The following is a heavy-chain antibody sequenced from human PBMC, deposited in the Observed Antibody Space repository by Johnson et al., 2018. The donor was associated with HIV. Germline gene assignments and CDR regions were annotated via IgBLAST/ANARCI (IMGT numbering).Heavy chain of an antibody. D-gene: IGHD1-26*01. CDR3: ARDRKSGSYGVDAFDI. V-gene: IGHV3-11*04. CDR1: GFTFSDYH. J-gene: IGHJ3*02. Sequence: QVQLVESGGGLVQPGGSLRLSCAASGFTFSDYHMSWIRQAPGKGLEWVSYISSSGSTIYYADSVKGRFTISRDNAKNSLYLQMNSLRAEDTAVYYCARDRKSGSYGVDAFDIWGQGTMVTVSS. CDR2: ISSSGSTI.